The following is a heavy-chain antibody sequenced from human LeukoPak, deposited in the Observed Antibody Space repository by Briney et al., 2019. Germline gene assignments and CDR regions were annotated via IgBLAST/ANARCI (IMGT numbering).Heavy chain of an antibody. CDR2: IYQSGTT. J-gene: IGHJ4*02. V-gene: IGHV4-30-2*01. D-gene: IGHD1-14*01. CDR1: GGSISSGSYY. Sequence: PSQTLSLTCTVSGGSISSGSYYWSWIRQPPGKGLEWIGNIYQSGTTYYNSSLKSRVTISVDRSKNQFSLKLRSGTAADTAVYFCARGPELEPLPFDYWGQGTLVTVSS. CDR3: ARGPELEPLPFDY.